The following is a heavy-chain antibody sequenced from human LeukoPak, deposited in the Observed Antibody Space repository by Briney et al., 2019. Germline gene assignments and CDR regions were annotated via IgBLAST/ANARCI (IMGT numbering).Heavy chain of an antibody. Sequence: ASVKASCKASGYTFTNYAMHWVRQAPGQRLEWMGWSNAGNGNKKYSQEFQGRVTITRDTSASIAYMELSSLRSEDTAVYYCARGSYESSGIDYWGQGTLVTVSS. J-gene: IGHJ4*02. CDR1: GYTFTNYA. CDR2: SNAGNGNK. D-gene: IGHD3-22*01. V-gene: IGHV1-3*02. CDR3: ARGSYESSGIDY.